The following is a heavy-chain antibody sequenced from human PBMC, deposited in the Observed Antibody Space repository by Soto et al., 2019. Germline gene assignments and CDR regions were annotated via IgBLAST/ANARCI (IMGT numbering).Heavy chain of an antibody. J-gene: IGHJ4*02. CDR3: AKGRMDTAMANLGVY. Sequence: GGSLRLSCAASGFTFSSYAMSWVRQAPGKGLEWVSAISDSGGSTYYADSVKGRFTISRDNSKNTLYLQMNSLRAEDTDVYYCAKGRMDTAMANLGVYWGQGTLVTVSS. CDR1: GFTFSSYA. V-gene: IGHV3-23*01. D-gene: IGHD5-18*01. CDR2: ISDSGGST.